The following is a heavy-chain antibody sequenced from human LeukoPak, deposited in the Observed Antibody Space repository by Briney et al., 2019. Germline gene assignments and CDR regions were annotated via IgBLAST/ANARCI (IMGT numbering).Heavy chain of an antibody. CDR1: GYTFGSYS. D-gene: IGHD6-13*01. CDR3: ARAKSSSWYSYYYYMDV. CDR2: ISAYNGNT. J-gene: IGHJ6*03. V-gene: IGHV1-18*04. Sequence: AASVKVSCKASGYTFGSYSISWVRQAPGQGLEWMGWISAYNGNTNYAQKLQGRVTMTTDTSTSTAYMELRSLRSDDTAVYYCARAKSSSWYSYYYYMDVWGKGTTVTVSS.